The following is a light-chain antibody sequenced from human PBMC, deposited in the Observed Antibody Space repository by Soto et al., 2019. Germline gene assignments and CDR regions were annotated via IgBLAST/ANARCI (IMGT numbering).Light chain of an antibody. CDR2: DAS. J-gene: IGKJ4*01. V-gene: IGKV3-11*01. Sequence: EIVMTQSPENLSVSPGERATLSCRASQSVSSNLAWYQQNRGQAPRLLIFDASNRATGIPARFSGSGSGTDFTLTISSLEPEDFAVYYCQQHSNWPLTFGGGTKVDI. CDR3: QQHSNWPLT. CDR1: QSVSSN.